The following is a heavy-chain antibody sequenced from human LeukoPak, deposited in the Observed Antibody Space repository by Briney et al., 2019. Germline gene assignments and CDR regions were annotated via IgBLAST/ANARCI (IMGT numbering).Heavy chain of an antibody. V-gene: IGHV3-48*01. D-gene: IGHD6-13*01. J-gene: IGHJ4*02. CDR3: ARDRDYSSSWYFDY. Sequence: GGSLRLSCAASGFTFSSYSMNWVRQAPGKGLEWVSYISSSSSTIYYADSVKGRFTISRDNAKNSLYLQMNSLRAEDTAVYYCARDRDYSSSWYFDYWGQGTLVTVSS. CDR1: GFTFSSYS. CDR2: ISSSSSTI.